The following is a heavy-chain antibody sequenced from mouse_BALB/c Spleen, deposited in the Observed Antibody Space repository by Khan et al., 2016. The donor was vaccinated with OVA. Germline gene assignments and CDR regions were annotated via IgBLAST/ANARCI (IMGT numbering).Heavy chain of an antibody. J-gene: IGHJ3*01. CDR2: MFPGDGST. CDR1: GYTFTSYD. Sequence: QVQLQQSGAELVKPGASVKLSCKASGYTFTSYDINWVRQRPEQGLEWIGWMFPGDGSTKYNENFKGKATLTTDKSSSTAYMQLSRLTSEDSGAXCCARGGYGGLAYWGQGTLVTVSA. CDR3: ARGGYGGLAY. D-gene: IGHD2-14*01. V-gene: IGHV1-85*01.